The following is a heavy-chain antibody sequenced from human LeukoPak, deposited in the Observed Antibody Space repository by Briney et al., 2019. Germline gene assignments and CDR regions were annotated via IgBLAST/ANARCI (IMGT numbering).Heavy chain of an antibody. CDR3: ARVYYDFWSGYDS. Sequence: ASVKVSCKASGGTFSSYTISWVRQAPGQGLEWMGWINPNSGGTNYAQKFQGRVTMTRDTSISTAYMELSRLRSDDTAVYYCARVYYDFWSGYDSWGQGTLVTVSS. D-gene: IGHD3-3*01. V-gene: IGHV1-2*02. J-gene: IGHJ5*01. CDR2: INPNSGGT. CDR1: GGTFSSYT.